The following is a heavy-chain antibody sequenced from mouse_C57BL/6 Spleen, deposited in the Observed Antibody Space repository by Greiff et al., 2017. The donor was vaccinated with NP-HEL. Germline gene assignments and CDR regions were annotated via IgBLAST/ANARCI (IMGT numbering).Heavy chain of an antibody. CDR3: VRHETTGYWYFDV. J-gene: IGHJ1*03. Sequence: EVKLMESGGGLVQPKGSLKLSCAASGFSFNTYAMNWVRQAPGQGLEWVARIRSKSNNYATYYADSVKDRFTISRDDSESMLYLQMNNLKTEDTAMYYCVRHETTGYWYFDVWGTGTTVTVSS. CDR2: IRSKSNNYAT. V-gene: IGHV10-1*01. D-gene: IGHD2-1*01. CDR1: GFSFNTYA.